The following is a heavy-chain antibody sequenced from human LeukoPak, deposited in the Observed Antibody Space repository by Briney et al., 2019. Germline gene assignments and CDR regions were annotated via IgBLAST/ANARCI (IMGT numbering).Heavy chain of an antibody. CDR1: GFSLSTNAVG. V-gene: IGHV2-5*02. CDR2: IYWDDDK. CDR3: AFSKYSRSDFDS. Sequence: SGPTLVNPTQTLTLTCTFSGFSLSTNAVGVGWIRQPPGEALEWLALIYWDDDKRYSPSQKSRLTITKDTSKNQVVLTMANTDPADTATYYCAFSKYSRSDFDSWGQGTLVTVSS. J-gene: IGHJ4*02. D-gene: IGHD6-6*01.